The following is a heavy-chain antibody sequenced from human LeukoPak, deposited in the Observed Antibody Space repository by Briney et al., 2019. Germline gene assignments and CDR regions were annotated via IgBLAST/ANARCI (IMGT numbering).Heavy chain of an antibody. D-gene: IGHD3-3*01. Sequence: SETLSLTCTVSGGSISSGGYYWSWIRQHPGKGLEWIGYIYYSGSTYYNPSLKSRVTTSVDTSKNQFSLKLSSVTAADTAVYYCARGQYCFWHWFDPWGQGTLVTVSS. V-gene: IGHV4-31*03. CDR1: GGSISSGGYY. CDR2: IYYSGST. J-gene: IGHJ5*02. CDR3: ARGQYCFWHWFDP.